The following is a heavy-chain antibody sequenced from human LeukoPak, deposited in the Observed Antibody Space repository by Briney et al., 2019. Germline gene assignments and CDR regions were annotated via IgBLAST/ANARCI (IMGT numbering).Heavy chain of an antibody. V-gene: IGHV3-11*04. Sequence: GGSLRLSCAASGFIVSSNYISWVRQAPGKGLEWVSHISSSGNTVYYADSVKGRFTISRDNAKNSLYLQMNSLRAEDTALYYCARDVGFDYWGQGTLVTVSS. CDR3: ARDVGFDY. CDR2: ISSSGNTV. CDR1: GFIVSSNY. J-gene: IGHJ4*02. D-gene: IGHD3-16*01.